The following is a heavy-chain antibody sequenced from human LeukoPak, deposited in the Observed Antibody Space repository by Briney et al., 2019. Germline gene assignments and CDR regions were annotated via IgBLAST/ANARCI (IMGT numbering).Heavy chain of an antibody. CDR3: ARGEGYYASGSYYNDY. D-gene: IGHD3-10*01. J-gene: IGHJ4*02. Sequence: GESLKISCAASGFTFSSYTMNWVRQAPGKGLEWVSSITTGSSYIYYVDSVKGRLTISRDNAKNSLYLQMNSLRVEDTAVYYCARGEGYYASGSYYNDYWGQGTLVTVSS. CDR1: GFTFSSYT. V-gene: IGHV3-21*01. CDR2: ITTGSSYI.